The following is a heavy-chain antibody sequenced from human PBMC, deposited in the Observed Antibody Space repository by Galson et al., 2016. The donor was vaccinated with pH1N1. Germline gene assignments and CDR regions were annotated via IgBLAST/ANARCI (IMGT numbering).Heavy chain of an antibody. V-gene: IGHV2-70*20. D-gene: IGHD4-17*01. CDR3: ARSLYGDYVRGMDV. CDR2: IDWDANK. CDR1: GFSLSTRGMS. Sequence: PALVKPTQTLTLTCTFSGFSLSTRGMSVTWVRQPPGKALEWLALIDWDANKYYSTSLKTRLTISKDTSRNQVVLIMTNMDPVDTATYYCARSLYGDYVRGMDVWGQGTTVTVSS. J-gene: IGHJ6*02.